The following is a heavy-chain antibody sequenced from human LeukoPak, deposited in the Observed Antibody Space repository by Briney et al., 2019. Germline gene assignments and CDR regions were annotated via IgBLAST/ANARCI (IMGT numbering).Heavy chain of an antibody. D-gene: IGHD3-22*01. Sequence: SETLSLTCTVSGGSINSSSYYWGWIRQPPGKGLEWIGSIYYSGSTYYHPSLKSRVTISVDTSKNQFSLKLTSVTAAGTAVYYCARRNYFDSSGYTYWGQGTLVTVSS. CDR2: IYYSGST. V-gene: IGHV4-39*01. CDR3: ARRNYFDSSGYTY. J-gene: IGHJ4*02. CDR1: GGSINSSSYY.